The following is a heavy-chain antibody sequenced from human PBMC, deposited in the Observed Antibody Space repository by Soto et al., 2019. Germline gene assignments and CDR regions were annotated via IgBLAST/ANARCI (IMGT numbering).Heavy chain of an antibody. V-gene: IGHV3-30*18. CDR1: GFAFRNYG. D-gene: IGHD1-1*01. CDR3: AKGRTEGRLRLEVDAFDI. CDR2: ISYDGSKK. Sequence: GGSLRLSCETSGFAFRNYGMHWVRQTPGKGLEWVAVISYDGSKKYYGDSVKDRFTISRDNSKNLLYLQMNSLRVDDTTVYYCAKGRTEGRLRLEVDAFDIWGQGTVVTVSS. J-gene: IGHJ3*02.